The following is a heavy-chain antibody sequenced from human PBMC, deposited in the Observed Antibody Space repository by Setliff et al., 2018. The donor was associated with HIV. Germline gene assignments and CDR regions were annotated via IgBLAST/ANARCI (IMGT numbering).Heavy chain of an antibody. CDR1: GYTFTGNY. CDR3: ARGGGTHSLPYFFDF. Sequence: ASVKVSCKAPGYTFTGNYIHWVRQAPGQGLEWMGWINPNSGGTNYEQKFQGRVTMTRDTSISTAYMELRSLRSDDTAMYYCARGGGTHSLPYFFDFWGQGTLVTVSS. J-gene: IGHJ4*02. CDR2: INPNSGGT. V-gene: IGHV1-2*02.